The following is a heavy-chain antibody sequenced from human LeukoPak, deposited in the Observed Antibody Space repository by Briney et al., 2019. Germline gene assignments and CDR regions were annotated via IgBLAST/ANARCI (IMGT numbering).Heavy chain of an antibody. CDR1: GGSFSGYY. Sequence: SETLSLTCAVYGGSFSGYYWCWIRQPPGKGLEWIGEINHSGSTNYNPSLKSRVTISVDTSKNQFSLKLSSVTAADTAVYYCARAIIMVRGALSHDAFDIWGQGTMVTVSS. J-gene: IGHJ3*02. CDR2: INHSGST. CDR3: ARAIIMVRGALSHDAFDI. D-gene: IGHD3-10*01. V-gene: IGHV4-34*01.